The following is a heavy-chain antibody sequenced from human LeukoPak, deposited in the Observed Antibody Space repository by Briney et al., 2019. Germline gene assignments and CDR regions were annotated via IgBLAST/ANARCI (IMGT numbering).Heavy chain of an antibody. CDR3: AKDSVRYCSSTSCYFVAFDI. D-gene: IGHD2-2*01. CDR2: ISGSGGST. CDR1: GFTFSSYA. J-gene: IGHJ3*02. V-gene: IGHV3-23*01. Sequence: GGSLRLSCAACGFTFSSYAMSWVRQGPGKGLEWVSAISGSGGSTYYADSVKGRFTISRDNSKNTLYLQMNSLRAEDTAVYYCAKDSVRYCSSTSCYFVAFDIWGQGTMVTVCS.